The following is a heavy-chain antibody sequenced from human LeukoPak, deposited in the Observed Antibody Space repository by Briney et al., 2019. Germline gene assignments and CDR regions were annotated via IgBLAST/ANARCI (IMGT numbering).Heavy chain of an antibody. CDR2: IIPIFGTA. CDR3: ARDRPHYGSGSYFDY. V-gene: IGHV1-69*13. Sequence: SVKVSCKASGGTFSSYAISWVRQAPGQGLEWMGGIIPIFGTANYAQKFQGRVTITADESTSTAYMELSSLRSEDTAVYYCARDRPHYGSGSYFDYWGQGTLVTVSS. J-gene: IGHJ4*02. CDR1: GGTFSSYA. D-gene: IGHD3-10*01.